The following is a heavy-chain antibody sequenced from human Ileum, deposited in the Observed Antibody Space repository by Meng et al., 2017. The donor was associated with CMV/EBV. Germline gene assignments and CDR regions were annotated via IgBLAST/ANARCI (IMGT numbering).Heavy chain of an antibody. CDR3: ARKGGSPRAGAYDI. V-gene: IGHV3-13*01. CDR1: GFTFSNYD. CDR2: IGAAGDT. Sequence: GGSLRLSCAASGFTFSNYDMHWVRQATGKGLEWVSIIGAAGDTYYPDSVKGRFTISRENAKNSLYLQMNSLRAGDTAVYYCARKGGSPRAGAYDIWGQGTRVTVSS. D-gene: IGHD6-13*01. J-gene: IGHJ3*02.